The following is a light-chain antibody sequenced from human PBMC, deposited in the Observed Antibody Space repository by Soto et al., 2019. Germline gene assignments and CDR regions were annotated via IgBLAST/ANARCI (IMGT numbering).Light chain of an antibody. CDR1: QSGGSD. Sequence: EIVMTPSPAILSVSPGERATLSCRASQSGGSDLAWYQQKPCQAPRLVIYDIFTRATGVPTRISGSESGTEFTLTTSSLQYEDFADYHCQQYNSWPRTFGGGTKVEI. J-gene: IGKJ4*01. CDR2: DIF. V-gene: IGKV3D-15*01. CDR3: QQYNSWPRT.